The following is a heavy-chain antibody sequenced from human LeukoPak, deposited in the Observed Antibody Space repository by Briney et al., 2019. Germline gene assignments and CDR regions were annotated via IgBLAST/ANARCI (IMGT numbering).Heavy chain of an antibody. D-gene: IGHD6-19*01. J-gene: IGHJ4*02. Sequence: SETLSLTCAVYGGSFSGYYWSWIRQPPGKGLEWIGEIYHSGSTNYNPSLKSRVTISVDKSKNQFSLKLSSVTAADTAVYYCARTASSGWYLSSVGVFSGKYYFDYWGQGTLVTVSS. CDR1: GGSFSGYY. CDR3: ARTASSGWYLSSVGVFSGKYYFDY. CDR2: IYHSGST. V-gene: IGHV4-34*01.